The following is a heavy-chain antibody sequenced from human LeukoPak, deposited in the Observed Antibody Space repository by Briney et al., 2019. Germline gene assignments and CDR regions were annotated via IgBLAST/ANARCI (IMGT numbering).Heavy chain of an antibody. Sequence: PGGSLRLSCAASGFTFSTYSMNWVRQAPGKGLVWVSSISSSSNYIYYADSVKGRFSISRDDAKNLLFLQMNGLRVEDTAVYYCARDMTTATTCYLEHWGQGNLVTVSS. CDR3: ARDMTTATTCYLEH. D-gene: IGHD4-17*01. CDR2: ISSSSNYI. J-gene: IGHJ1*01. V-gene: IGHV3-21*06. CDR1: GFTFSTYS.